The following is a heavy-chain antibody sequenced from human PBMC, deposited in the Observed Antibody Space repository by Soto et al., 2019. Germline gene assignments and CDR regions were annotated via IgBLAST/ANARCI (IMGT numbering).Heavy chain of an antibody. D-gene: IGHD1-26*01. CDR3: ARQGSWPYYYYGLDV. J-gene: IGHJ6*02. V-gene: IGHV1-18*01. Sequence: QVQLVQSGPEVKKPGASVKVSCEASGYTFTTSGISWVRQAPGQGLEWMGWISTYNGDTNSAQQFQGRVTMTADTSTGTVYMALMSLKSDDTAVYYCARQGSWPYYYYGLDVWGQGTTVTVSS. CDR2: ISTYNGDT. CDR1: GYTFTTSG.